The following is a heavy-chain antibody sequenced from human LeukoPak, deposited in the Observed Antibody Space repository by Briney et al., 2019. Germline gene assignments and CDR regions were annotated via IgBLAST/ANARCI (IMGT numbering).Heavy chain of an antibody. Sequence: ASETLSLTCTVSGGPIGSYFWSWIRQPPGKGLEWMADFHYSESSNYNPSLKSRVTISVDTSKNQFSLKLSSVTAADTAVYYCARDRRWDGLHAFDLWGQGTMVTVSS. D-gene: IGHD5-24*01. CDR1: GGPIGSYF. CDR3: ARDRRWDGLHAFDL. CDR2: FHYSESS. J-gene: IGHJ3*01. V-gene: IGHV4-59*01.